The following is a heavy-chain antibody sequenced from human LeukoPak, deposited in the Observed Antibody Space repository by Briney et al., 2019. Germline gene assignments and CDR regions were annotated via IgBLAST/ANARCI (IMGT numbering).Heavy chain of an antibody. V-gene: IGHV3-30*02. CDR1: GFTFSSYG. CDR2: IRYDGSNK. J-gene: IGHJ6*03. Sequence: PGGSLRLSCAASGFTFSSYGMHWVRQAPGKGLEWMAFIRYDGSNKYYADSVKGRFTISRDNSKNTLYLQMNSLRAEDTAVYYCAKLLWFGELLSPYYYYYMDVWGKGTTVTVSS. CDR3: AKLLWFGELLSPYYYYYMDV. D-gene: IGHD3-10*01.